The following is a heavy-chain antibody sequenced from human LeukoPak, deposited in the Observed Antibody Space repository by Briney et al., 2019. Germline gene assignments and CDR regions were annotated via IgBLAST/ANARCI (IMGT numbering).Heavy chain of an antibody. CDR3: ANGATPGWYFDL. V-gene: IGHV3-21*01. CDR2: ISSSGSHI. J-gene: IGHJ2*01. CDR1: GFNFKKYS. D-gene: IGHD4/OR15-4a*01. Sequence: SGGSLRLSCAASGFNFKKYSLNWIRQAPGKGLEWVSSISSSGSHIYYADSVKGRFTISRDNSKNTLYLQMNSLRAEDTAVYYCANGATPGWYFDLWGRGTLVTVSS.